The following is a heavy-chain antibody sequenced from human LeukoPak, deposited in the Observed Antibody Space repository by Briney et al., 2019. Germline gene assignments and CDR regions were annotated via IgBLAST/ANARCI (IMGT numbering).Heavy chain of an antibody. J-gene: IGHJ4*02. CDR2: KKDDRTEK. V-gene: IGHV3-7*01. Sequence: PGGSLRLSCAASGFTFSNYWMTWVRQAQGKGLEWVTTKKDDRTEKYYVDSVKGRFNISRENAKNSLYLQMNSLRAEDTALYYCARDPLRRYDYWGQGTLLTVSS. CDR1: GFTFSNYW. CDR3: ARDPLRRYDY.